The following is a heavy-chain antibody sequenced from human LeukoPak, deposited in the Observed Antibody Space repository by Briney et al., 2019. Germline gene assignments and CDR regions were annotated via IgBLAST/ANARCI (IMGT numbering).Heavy chain of an antibody. D-gene: IGHD2-15*01. J-gene: IGHJ4*02. CDR1: SGFISSYY. V-gene: IGHV4-59*01. CDR2: IYYTGST. CDR3: ARVPHQSGGSSYFDY. Sequence: KPSETLSLTCSVSSGFISSYYWTWIRQSPGKGLEWIGYIYYTGSTSYNPSLQSRVTISVDTSKNQFSLRLNSVTAADTAVYYCARVPHQSGGSSYFDYWGQGTLVTVSS.